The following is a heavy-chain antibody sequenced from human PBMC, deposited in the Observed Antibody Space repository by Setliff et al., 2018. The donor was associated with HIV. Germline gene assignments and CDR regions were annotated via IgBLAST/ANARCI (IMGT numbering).Heavy chain of an antibody. V-gene: IGHV3-48*01. Sequence: GGSLRLSCAASGFTFSSYSMNWVRQAPGKGLEWVSYISSSSSTIYYADSVKGRFTISRDNSKNTLYLQMNSLRAEDTAVYYCANGADYFDYWGQGTLVTVSS. CDR2: ISSSSSTI. CDR3: ANGADYFDY. CDR1: GFTFSSYS. J-gene: IGHJ4*02. D-gene: IGHD3-16*01.